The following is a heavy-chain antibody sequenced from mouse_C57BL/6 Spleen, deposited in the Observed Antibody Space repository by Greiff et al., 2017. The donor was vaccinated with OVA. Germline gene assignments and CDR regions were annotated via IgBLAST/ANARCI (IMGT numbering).Heavy chain of an antibody. CDR2: IYPGDGDT. J-gene: IGHJ1*03. V-gene: IGHV1-82*01. CDR1: GYAFSSSW. CDR3: AGGVITTVVANYWYFEV. D-gene: IGHD1-1*01. Sequence: QVQLQQSGPELVKPGASVKISCKASGYAFSSSWMNWVKQRPGKGLEWIGRIYPGDGDTNYNGKFKGKATLTADKSSSTAYMQLSSLTSEDSAVYFWAGGVITTVVANYWYFEVWGTGTTVTVSS.